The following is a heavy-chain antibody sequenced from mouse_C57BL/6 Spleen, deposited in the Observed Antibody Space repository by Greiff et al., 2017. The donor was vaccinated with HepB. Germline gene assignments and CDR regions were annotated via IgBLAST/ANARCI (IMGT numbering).Heavy chain of an antibody. Sequence: VKLQQPGAELVKPGASVKLSCKASGYTFTSYWMHWVKQRPGQGLEWIGMIHPNSGSTNYNEKFKSKATLTVDKSSSTAYMQLSSLTSEDSAVYYCAYDYDGWFAYWGQGTLVTVSA. CDR3: AYDYDGWFAY. J-gene: IGHJ3*01. CDR1: GYTFTSYW. D-gene: IGHD2-4*01. V-gene: IGHV1-64*01. CDR2: IHPNSGST.